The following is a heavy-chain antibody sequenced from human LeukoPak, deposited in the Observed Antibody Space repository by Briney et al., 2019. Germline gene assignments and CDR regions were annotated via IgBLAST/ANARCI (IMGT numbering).Heavy chain of an antibody. J-gene: IGHJ4*02. CDR2: INRDGSST. CDR3: TRDTSSGLDY. D-gene: IGHD2-2*01. Sequence: PGGSLRLSCAASGFTFSTYWMHWVRQTPGKGLIWVSRINRDGSSTTYADSVKGRFTISRDNAKKTLYLQMNSLRAEDTAVYYCTRDTSSGLDYWGQGTLVTVPS. CDR1: GFTFSTYW. V-gene: IGHV3-74*01.